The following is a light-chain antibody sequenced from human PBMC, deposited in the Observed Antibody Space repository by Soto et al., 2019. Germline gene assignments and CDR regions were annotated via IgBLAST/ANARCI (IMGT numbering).Light chain of an antibody. CDR2: DAS. CDR1: QSVSSY. J-gene: IGKJ4*01. Sequence: IVLTQSPATLSLSPGERATLSCRASQSVSSYLAWYQQKPGQAPRLLIYDASSRATGIPSRFSGSGSGTDFTLTISSLQPEDFATYYCQQLNSYPLTFGGGTKV. CDR3: QQLNSYPLT. V-gene: IGKV3-11*01.